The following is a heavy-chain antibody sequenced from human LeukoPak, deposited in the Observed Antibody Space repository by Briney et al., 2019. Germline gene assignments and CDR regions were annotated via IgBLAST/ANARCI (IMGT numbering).Heavy chain of an antibody. CDR3: ARLLVQGSSPVDY. V-gene: IGHV4-61*02. J-gene: IGHJ4*02. Sequence: PSETLSLTCTVSGGSIGSGSYYWSWIRQPAGKGLEWIGRIYTSGSTNYNPSLKRRVTISADTSKNQFSLNVTSVTAADTAVYSCARLLVQGSSPVDYWGQGTLVTVSS. CDR2: IYTSGST. D-gene: IGHD6-13*01. CDR1: GGSIGSGSYY.